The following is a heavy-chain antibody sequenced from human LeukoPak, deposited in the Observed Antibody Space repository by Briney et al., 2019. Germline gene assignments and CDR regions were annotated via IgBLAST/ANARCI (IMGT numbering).Heavy chain of an antibody. D-gene: IGHD3-3*01. CDR3: ARDFYDFWSGYWTNTPTYYMDV. CDR1: GFTFSSYA. CDR2: ISYDGSNK. J-gene: IGHJ6*03. Sequence: GGSLRLSCAASGFTFSSYAMHWVRQAPGKGLEWVAVISYDGSNKYYADSVKGRFTISRDNSKNTLYLQMNSLRAEDTAVYYCARDFYDFWSGYWTNTPTYYMDVWGKGTTVTVSS. V-gene: IGHV3-30-3*01.